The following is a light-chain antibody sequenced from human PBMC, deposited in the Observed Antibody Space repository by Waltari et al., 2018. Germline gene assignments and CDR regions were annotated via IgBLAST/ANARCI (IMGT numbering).Light chain of an antibody. J-gene: IGKJ1*01. CDR2: DAS. CDR3: QHYVRLPVT. CDR1: QRVGRS. V-gene: IGKV3-20*01. Sequence: EIVLTQSPGTLSLSPGERATLSCRASQRVGRSLAWYQQKPGQAPRLLIYDASTRATGIPDRFSGRGSGTDFSLSISRLAPDDLAVYYCQHYVRLPVTFGQGTKVEFK.